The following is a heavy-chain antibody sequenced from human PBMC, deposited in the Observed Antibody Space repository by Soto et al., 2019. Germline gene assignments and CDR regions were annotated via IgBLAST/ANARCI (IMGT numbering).Heavy chain of an antibody. CDR3: ARRYGSRFAY. V-gene: IGHV4-59*08. D-gene: IGHD5-18*01. CDR2: IYYSGST. J-gene: IGHJ4*02. CDR1: GGSISSYY. Sequence: PSETLSLTCTVSGGSISSYYWSWIRQPPGKGLEWIGYIYYSGSTNYSPSLKSRVTISVDTSKNQFSLKLSSVTAADTAGDYCARRYGSRFAYWGQGTLVTVSS.